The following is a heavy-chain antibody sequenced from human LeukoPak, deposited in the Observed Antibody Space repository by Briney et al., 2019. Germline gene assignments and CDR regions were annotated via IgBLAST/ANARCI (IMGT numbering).Heavy chain of an antibody. CDR2: IDWDDDK. CDR3: AHNELIAVAPSPIFFDY. V-gene: IGHV2-70*11. Sequence: SGPALVKPTQTLTLTCTFSGFSLSTSGMCVSWIRQPPGKALEWLARIDWDDDKYYSTSLKTRLTITKDTSKNQVVLTMTNMDPVDTATYYCAHNELIAVAPSPIFFDYWGQGTLVTVSS. CDR1: GFSLSTSGMC. D-gene: IGHD6-19*01. J-gene: IGHJ4*02.